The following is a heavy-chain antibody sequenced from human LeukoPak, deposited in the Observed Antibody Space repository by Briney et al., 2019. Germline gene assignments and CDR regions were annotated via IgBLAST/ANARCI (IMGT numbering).Heavy chain of an antibody. D-gene: IGHD3-10*01. CDR2: IIPIFGTA. J-gene: IGHJ5*02. Sequence: ASVKVSCKASGGTFSSNAISWVRQAPGQGLEWMGGIIPIFGTANYAQKFQGRVTITADESTSTAYMELSSLRSEDTAVYYCARELYYGSGSRHNWFDPWGQGTLVTVSS. CDR3: ARELYYGSGSRHNWFDP. CDR1: GGTFSSNA. V-gene: IGHV1-69*01.